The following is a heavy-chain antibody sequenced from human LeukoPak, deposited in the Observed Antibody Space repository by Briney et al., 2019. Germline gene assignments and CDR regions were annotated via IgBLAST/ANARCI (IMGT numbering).Heavy chain of an antibody. CDR3: ASGATVKNLRNAFDI. Sequence: PSETLSLTCTVSGGSISSGDYYWSWIRQPPGKGLEWIGYIYYSGSTYYNPSLKSRVTISVDTSKNQFSLKLSSVTAADTAVYYCASGATVKNLRNAFDIWGQGTMVTVSS. V-gene: IGHV4-30-4*08. CDR1: GGSISSGDYY. J-gene: IGHJ3*02. D-gene: IGHD4-17*01. CDR2: IYYSGST.